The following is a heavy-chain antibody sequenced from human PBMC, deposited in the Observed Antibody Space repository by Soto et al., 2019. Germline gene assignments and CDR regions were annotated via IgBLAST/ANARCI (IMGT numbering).Heavy chain of an antibody. V-gene: IGHV1-18*01. CDR3: ARDAAWFGESYTFDT. CDR1: GYTFTSYG. J-gene: IGHJ3*02. Sequence: QVQLVQSGAEVKKPGASVKVSCKTSGYTFTSYGISWVRQAPGQGLSWLGWVSAYNDNTNYAQKLQDRVSMATNTSTSTVYKELSSLRSDNTAVQSSARDAAWFGESYTFDTWGQGTMVTVSS. CDR2: VSAYNDNT. D-gene: IGHD3-10*01.